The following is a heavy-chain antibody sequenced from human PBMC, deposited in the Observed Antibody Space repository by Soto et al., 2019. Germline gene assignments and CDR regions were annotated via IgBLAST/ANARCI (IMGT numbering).Heavy chain of an antibody. J-gene: IGHJ6*02. CDR2: IYYSGST. V-gene: IGHV4-30-4*01. CDR3: ARVIGYSYGHPVFYYYYGMDV. D-gene: IGHD5-18*01. CDR1: GGSISSGDYY. Sequence: PSETLSLTCTVSGGSISSGDYYWSWIRQPPGKGLEWIGYIYYSGSTYYNPSLKSRVTISVDTSKNQFSLKLSSVTAADTAVYYCARVIGYSYGHPVFYYYYGMDVWGQGTTVTVSS.